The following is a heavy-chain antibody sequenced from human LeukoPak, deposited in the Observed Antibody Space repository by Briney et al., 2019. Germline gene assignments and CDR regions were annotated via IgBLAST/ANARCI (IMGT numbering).Heavy chain of an antibody. CDR2: INPNSGGT. D-gene: IGHD3-10*01. CDR3: ARNTIVRGVADY. CDR1: GYTFTGYY. Sequence: GASVKVSCKASGYTFTGYYMHWVRQAPGQGLEWIGWINPNSGGTNYAQKFQGRVTMTRDTSISTAYMELSRLRSDDTAVYYCARNTIVRGVADYWGQGTLVTVSS. V-gene: IGHV1-2*02. J-gene: IGHJ4*02.